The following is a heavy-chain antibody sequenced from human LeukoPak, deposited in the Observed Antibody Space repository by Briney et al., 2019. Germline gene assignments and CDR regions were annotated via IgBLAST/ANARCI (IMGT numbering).Heavy chain of an antibody. CDR1: GFTFSTYE. D-gene: IGHD3-3*01. V-gene: IGHV3-48*03. CDR3: ARDLEYPGRYYYYGMDV. CDR2: ISTTGSTI. Sequence: GGSLRLSCAASGFTFSTYEMNWVRQAPGKGLEWVSFISTTGSTIYYADSVRGRFTISRDNAKNSLYLQMNSLRAEDTAVYYCARDLEYPGRYYYYGMDVWGQGTTVTVSS. J-gene: IGHJ6*02.